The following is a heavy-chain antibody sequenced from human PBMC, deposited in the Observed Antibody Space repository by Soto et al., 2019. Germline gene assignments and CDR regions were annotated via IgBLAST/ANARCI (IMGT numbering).Heavy chain of an antibody. V-gene: IGHV3-33*01. Sequence: PGGSLRLSCAASGFTFSSYGMHWVRQAPGKGLEWVAVIWYDGSNKYYADSVKGRFTISRDNSKNTLYLQMNSLRAEDTAVYYRARAPLITGTFDYWGQGTLVTVSS. CDR2: IWYDGSNK. J-gene: IGHJ4*02. D-gene: IGHD1-20*01. CDR3: ARAPLITGTFDY. CDR1: GFTFSSYG.